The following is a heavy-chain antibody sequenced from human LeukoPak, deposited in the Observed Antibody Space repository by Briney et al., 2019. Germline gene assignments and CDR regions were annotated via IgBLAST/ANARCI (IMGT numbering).Heavy chain of an antibody. CDR1: GGSFSGYY. Sequence: SETLSLTCAVYGGSFSGYYWSWIRQPPGKGLEWIGEINHSGSTNYNPSLKSRVTISVDTSKNQFSLKLTSVTDADTAMYYCASAWSRFGDDWFDPWGQGTLVTVSS. V-gene: IGHV4-34*01. CDR2: INHSGST. D-gene: IGHD3-10*02. CDR3: ASAWSRFGDDWFDP. J-gene: IGHJ5*02.